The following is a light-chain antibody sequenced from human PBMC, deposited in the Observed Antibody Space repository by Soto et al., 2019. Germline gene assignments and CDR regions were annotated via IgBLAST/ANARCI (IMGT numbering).Light chain of an antibody. Sequence: DIVMTQSPDSLAVSLGERATINCKSSQSVLYSSNNKNYLAWYQQKPGQPPKLLIYWASTRESGVPDRFSGXXXGXXXXXXXXXLQAEDVAVYYCQQYWTFGQGTKVEIK. CDR2: WAS. CDR1: QSVLYSSNNKNY. CDR3: QQYWT. J-gene: IGKJ1*01. V-gene: IGKV4-1*01.